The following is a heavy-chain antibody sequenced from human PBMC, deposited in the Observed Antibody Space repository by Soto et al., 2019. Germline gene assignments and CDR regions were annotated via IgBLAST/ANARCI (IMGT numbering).Heavy chain of an antibody. CDR1: GFTFSSYA. V-gene: IGHV3-23*01. J-gene: IGHJ4*01. Sequence: EVQLLESGGGLVQPGGSPRLSCAASGFTFSSYAMSWVRQAPGKGLEWVSTISGSGGTTYYADAVKGRFTISRDNSKNTMYLQMNGLRAEDTAIYSCAKGVSSSLSSSFDYWGQEPWSPSPQ. D-gene: IGHD6-13*01. CDR2: ISGSGGTT. CDR3: AKGVSSSLSSSFDY.